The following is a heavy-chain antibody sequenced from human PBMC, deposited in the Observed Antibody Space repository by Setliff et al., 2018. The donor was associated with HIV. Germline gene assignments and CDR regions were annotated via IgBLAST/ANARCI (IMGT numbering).Heavy chain of an antibody. Sequence: MSWVRQAPGKGLEWVAKIKQDGSDKYYVDSVKGRFTISRDNAKNSVFLQMNSLRGEDTGVYYCARLGTARSFDIWGLGTLVTVSS. CDR3: ARLGTARSFDI. V-gene: IGHV3-7*01. D-gene: IGHD7-27*01. CDR2: IKQDGSDK. J-gene: IGHJ4*01.